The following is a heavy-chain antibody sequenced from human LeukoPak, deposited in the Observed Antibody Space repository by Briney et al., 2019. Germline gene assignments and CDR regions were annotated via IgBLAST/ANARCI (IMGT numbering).Heavy chain of an antibody. V-gene: IGHV4-39*01. D-gene: IGHD2-8*01. CDR3: ARNESVLVAGRPKYNWFDP. CDR1: GGSVSSSSYY. Sequence: PSETLSLTCTVSGGSVSSSSYYWAWIRQPPGKGLEWIGSICYSGSTSYNPSLKSRVTISVDTSKNQFSLKLSSVTARDTAVYYCARNESVLVAGRPKYNWFDPWGQGTLVTVSS. CDR2: ICYSGST. J-gene: IGHJ5*02.